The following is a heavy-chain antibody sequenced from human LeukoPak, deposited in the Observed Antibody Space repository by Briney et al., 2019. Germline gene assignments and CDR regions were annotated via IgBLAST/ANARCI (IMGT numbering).Heavy chain of an antibody. V-gene: IGHV3-9*01. CDR3: AKVSSSWYLAGPDY. CDR1: GFTFDDFA. Sequence: GGSLRLSCAASGFTFDDFAMHWVRQAPGKGLEWVSGIDYNSDGIDYAASVKGRFTISRDNAKNSLYLQMNSLRTEDTALYFCAKVSSSWYLAGPDYWGQETLVTVPS. J-gene: IGHJ4*02. D-gene: IGHD6-13*01. CDR2: IDYNSDGI.